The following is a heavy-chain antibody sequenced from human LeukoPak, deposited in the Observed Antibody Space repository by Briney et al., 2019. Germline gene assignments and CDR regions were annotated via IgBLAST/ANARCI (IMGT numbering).Heavy chain of an antibody. CDR3: ARDLIELRFLEWGYYYYGMDV. D-gene: IGHD3-3*01. CDR2: ISAYNGNT. CDR1: GYTFTSYG. Sequence: ASVKVSCKASGYTFTSYGISWVRQAPGQGLEWMGWISAYNGNTNYAQKLQGRVTMTTDTSTSTAYMELRSLRSDDTAVYYCARDLIELRFLEWGYYYYGMDVWGQGTTVTVS. J-gene: IGHJ6*02. V-gene: IGHV1-18*01.